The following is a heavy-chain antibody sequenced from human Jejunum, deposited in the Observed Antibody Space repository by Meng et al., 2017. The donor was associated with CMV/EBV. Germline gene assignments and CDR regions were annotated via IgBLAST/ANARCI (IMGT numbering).Heavy chain of an antibody. V-gene: IGHV1-3*01. CDR1: GYTYTYV. CDR3: STSGNYLDF. CDR2: IVAGNGNT. J-gene: IGHJ4*02. D-gene: IGHD3-10*01. Sequence: LSCEASGYTYTYVLPWVRQAPGQRLEWMGYIVAGNGNTRYSPKLQGRVTITRDTSASTAYLELSRLRSEDTAVYYCSTSGNYLDFWGQGTLVTVSS.